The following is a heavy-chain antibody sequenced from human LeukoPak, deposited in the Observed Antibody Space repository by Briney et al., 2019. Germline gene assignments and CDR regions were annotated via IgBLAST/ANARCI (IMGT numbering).Heavy chain of an antibody. D-gene: IGHD5-18*01. CDR3: GSASRNGDSYGSLDW. V-gene: IGHV3-30-3*01. J-gene: IGHJ4*02. Sequence: GSLRLSCAASGFTFSRYAMHWVGQAPGKGLEWVAVISYDGSNKYYVDSVKGRFTISRDNSKNTLYLQMNSLRAEDTAVYYCGSASRNGDSYGSLDWWGQGTLVTVSS. CDR2: ISYDGSNK. CDR1: GFTFSRYA.